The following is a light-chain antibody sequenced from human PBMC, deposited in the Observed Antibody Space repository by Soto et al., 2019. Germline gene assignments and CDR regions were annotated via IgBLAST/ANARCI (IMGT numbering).Light chain of an antibody. CDR3: QQYNSYIWT. CDR2: DAS. J-gene: IGKJ1*01. CDR1: QSISSW. Sequence: DIQMTQSPSTLPASVGDRVTITCRASQSISSWLAWYQQKPGKAPKLLIYDASSLESGVPSRFSGSGSGTEFTLTSSSLQPDDFATYYCQQYNSYIWTFGQGTKVDIK. V-gene: IGKV1-5*01.